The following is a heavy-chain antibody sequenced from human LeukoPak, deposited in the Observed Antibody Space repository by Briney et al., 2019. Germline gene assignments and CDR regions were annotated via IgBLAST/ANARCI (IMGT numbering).Heavy chain of an antibody. Sequence: RASVKVSCKASGYTFTSYYMHWVRQAPGQGLEWMGIINPSGGSTSYAQKFQGRVTMTRDMSTSTVYMELSSLRSEDTAVYYCARDRHRRHYYDSSLHPPLDYWGQGTLVTVSS. CDR1: GYTFTSYY. CDR2: INPSGGST. J-gene: IGHJ4*02. CDR3: ARDRHRRHYYDSSLHPPLDY. D-gene: IGHD3-22*01. V-gene: IGHV1-46*01.